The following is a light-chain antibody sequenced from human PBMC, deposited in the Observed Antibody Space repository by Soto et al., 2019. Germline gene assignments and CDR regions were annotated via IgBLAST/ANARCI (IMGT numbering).Light chain of an antibody. CDR3: QQRSNWPRVT. CDR2: GVS. J-gene: IGKJ5*01. CDR1: REISSS. Sequence: TQSPSSVSASVGDRVTITCRASREISSSLAWYQQKRGQAPRLLIYGVSNRATGIPARFSGSGSGTDFTLTISSLEPEDFAVYYCQQRSNWPRVTFGQGTRLEI. V-gene: IGKV3-11*01.